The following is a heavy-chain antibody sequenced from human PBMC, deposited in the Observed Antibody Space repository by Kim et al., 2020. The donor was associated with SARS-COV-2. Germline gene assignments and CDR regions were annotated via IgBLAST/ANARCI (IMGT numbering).Heavy chain of an antibody. CDR3: ARDGVATTPFFGNFDY. Sequence: DYVKGQLTLSRDKSEHTLSLQMNSLRAEDTAVYYCARDGVATTPFFGNFDYWGQGTLATVSS. V-gene: IGHV3-30*07. D-gene: IGHD2-15*01. J-gene: IGHJ4*02.